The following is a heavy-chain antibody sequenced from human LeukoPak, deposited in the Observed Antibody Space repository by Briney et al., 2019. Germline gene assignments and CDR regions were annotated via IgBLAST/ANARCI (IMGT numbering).Heavy chain of an antibody. Sequence: SETLSLTCAVYGGSFSGYYWSWIRQPPGKGLEWIGYIYYSGSTNYNPSLKSRVTISVDTSKNQFSLKLSSVTAADTAVYYCARDLGGLLGPYYFDYWGQGTLATVSS. CDR2: IYYSGST. CDR3: ARDLGGLLGPYYFDY. J-gene: IGHJ4*02. CDR1: GGSFSGYY. D-gene: IGHD3-16*01. V-gene: IGHV4-59*01.